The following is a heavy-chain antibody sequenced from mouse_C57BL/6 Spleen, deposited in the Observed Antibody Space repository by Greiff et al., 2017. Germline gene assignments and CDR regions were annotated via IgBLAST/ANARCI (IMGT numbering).Heavy chain of an antibody. CDR3: ARDHYGTDWYFDV. J-gene: IGHJ1*03. V-gene: IGHV1-80*01. CDR1: GYAFSSYW. CDR2: IYPGDGDT. D-gene: IGHD1-1*01. Sequence: VQLQQSGAELVKPGASVKISCKASGYAFSSYWMNWVKQRPGTGLEWIGQIYPGDGDTNYNGKFKGKATLTADKSSSTAYMQLSSLTSEDSAVYFCARDHYGTDWYFDVWGTGTTVTVSS.